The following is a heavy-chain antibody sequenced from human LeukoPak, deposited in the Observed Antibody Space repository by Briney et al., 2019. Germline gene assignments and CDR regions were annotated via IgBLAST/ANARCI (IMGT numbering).Heavy chain of an antibody. D-gene: IGHD3-10*01. J-gene: IGHJ4*02. V-gene: IGHV1-3*03. CDR1: GYTFTSYA. CDR2: INAGNGNT. CDR3: ARDPGRGSAHFDY. Sequence: ASVKVSRKASGYTFTSYAMHWVRQAPGQRLEWMGWINAGNGNTKYSQEFQGRVTITRDTSASTAYMELSSLRSEDMAVYYCARDPGRGSAHFDYWGQGTLVTVSS.